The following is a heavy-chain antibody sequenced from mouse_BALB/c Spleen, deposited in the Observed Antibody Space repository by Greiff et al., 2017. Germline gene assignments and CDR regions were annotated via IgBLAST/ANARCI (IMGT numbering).Heavy chain of an antibody. V-gene: IGHV7-3*02. J-gene: IGHJ2*01. CDR3: ARDSYHYFDY. Sequence: EVQRVESGGGLVQPGGSLRLSCATSGFTFTDYYMSWVRQPPGKALEWLGFIRNKANGYTTEYSASVKGRFTISRDNSQSILYLQMNTLRAEDSATYYCARDSYHYFDYWGQGTTLTVSS. CDR2: IRNKANGYTT. CDR1: GFTFTDYY.